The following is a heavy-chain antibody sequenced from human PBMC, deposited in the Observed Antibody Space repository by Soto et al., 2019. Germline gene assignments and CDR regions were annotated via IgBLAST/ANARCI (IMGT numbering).Heavy chain of an antibody. CDR1: GYTFTSYG. D-gene: IGHD3-10*01. J-gene: IGHJ6*02. CDR3: ARDIWFGELFYYYYGMDV. Sequence: ASVKVSCEASGYTFTSYGISWVRQAPGQGLEWMGWISAYNGNTNYAQKLQGRVTMTTDTSTSTAYMELRSLRSDDTAVYYCARDIWFGELFYYYYGMDVWGQGTTVTVSS. V-gene: IGHV1-18*01. CDR2: ISAYNGNT.